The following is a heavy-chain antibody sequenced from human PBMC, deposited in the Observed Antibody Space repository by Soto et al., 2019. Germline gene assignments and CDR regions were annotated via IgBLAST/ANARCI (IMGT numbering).Heavy chain of an antibody. J-gene: IGHJ5*02. CDR3: AAQEVGGSYVYTFDP. V-gene: IGHV4-39*01. D-gene: IGHD1-26*01. CDR1: GGSISSSNYY. Sequence: LSLTCTVSGGSISSSNYYWGWIRQPPGKGLEWIGSIYYSGSTYYNPSLKSRVTISVDTSKNQFSLKLSSVTAADTAVYYCAAQEVGGSYVYTFDPWGQGTLVTVSS. CDR2: IYYSGST.